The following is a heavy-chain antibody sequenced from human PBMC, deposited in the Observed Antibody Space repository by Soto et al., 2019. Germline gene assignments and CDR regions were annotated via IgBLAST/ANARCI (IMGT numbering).Heavy chain of an antibody. V-gene: IGHV3-23*01. CDR3: AKVRGFGELRSLY. J-gene: IGHJ4*02. D-gene: IGHD3-10*01. Sequence: EVQLLESGGGLVQPGGSLRLSCAASGFTFSSYAMSWVRQAPGKGLEWVSAIGVSGDTTYYADSVKGRFTISRDNSKNALYLHMDSLRAEETAVYYCAKVRGFGELRSLYWGQGTLVTVSS. CDR2: IGVSGDTT. CDR1: GFTFSSYA.